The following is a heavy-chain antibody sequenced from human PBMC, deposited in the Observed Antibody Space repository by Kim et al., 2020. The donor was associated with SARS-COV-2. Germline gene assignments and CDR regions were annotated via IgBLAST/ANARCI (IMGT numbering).Heavy chain of an antibody. D-gene: IGHD1-26*01. CDR1: GFTFSNYA. CDR2: VTERGDYT. CDR3: ANTPSGTNSFDY. J-gene: IGHJ4*02. Sequence: GGSLRLSCAASGFTFSNYAMSWVRQAPGKGLEWVSTVTERGDYTFDADSVKGRFTISRDNSKNTLYLQMNYLKAGDTAVYYCANTPSGTNSFDYWGQG. V-gene: IGHV3-23*01.